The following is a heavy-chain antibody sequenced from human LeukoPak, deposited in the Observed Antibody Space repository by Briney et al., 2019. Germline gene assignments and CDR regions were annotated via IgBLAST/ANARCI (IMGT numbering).Heavy chain of an antibody. D-gene: IGHD6-13*01. Sequence: ASVKVSCKASGYTFTGYYMHWVRQAPGQGLEWMGWINPDNGGTNYAQKFQGRVTMTRDTSISTAYMELSRLKSDDTAVYYCARQRVAAAGPNWFDPWGQGTLVTVSS. CDR2: INPDNGGT. V-gene: IGHV1-2*02. CDR1: GYTFTGYY. J-gene: IGHJ5*02. CDR3: ARQRVAAAGPNWFDP.